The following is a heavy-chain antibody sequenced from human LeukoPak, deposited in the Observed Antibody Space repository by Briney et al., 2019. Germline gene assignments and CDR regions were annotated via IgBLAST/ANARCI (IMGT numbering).Heavy chain of an antibody. Sequence: GGSLRLSCAASGFTFSDYYMSWIRQAPGKGLEWVSYISSSSSYTNYADSVKGRFTISRDNAKNSLYLQMNSLRAEDTAVYYCVRDKGIGWGENYYFDYWGQGTLVTVSS. CDR3: VRDKGIGWGENYYFDY. D-gene: IGHD3-16*01. CDR1: GFTFSDYY. CDR2: ISSSSSYT. V-gene: IGHV3-11*06. J-gene: IGHJ4*02.